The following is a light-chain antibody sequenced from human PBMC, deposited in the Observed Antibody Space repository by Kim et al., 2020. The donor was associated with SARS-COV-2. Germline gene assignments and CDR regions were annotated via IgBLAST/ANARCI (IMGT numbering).Light chain of an antibody. V-gene: IGKV1-5*03. CDR3: QQYNYYYT. CDR1: QDINGR. Sequence: LSASVGDRVTITCRASQDINGRLAWYQQKPGKAPNLLIYDTSTLQGGVPTRFSGSGTGTEFTLTIGSLHPDDFAIYYCQQYNYYYTFGQGTKLEIK. J-gene: IGKJ2*01. CDR2: DTS.